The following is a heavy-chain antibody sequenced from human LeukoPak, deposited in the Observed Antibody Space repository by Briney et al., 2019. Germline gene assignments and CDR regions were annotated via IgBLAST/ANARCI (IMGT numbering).Heavy chain of an antibody. V-gene: IGHV3-53*01. J-gene: IGHJ4*02. Sequence: GGSLRLSCAASGFTVSNNYMTWVRQAPGKGLEWVSVIYSAGSTYYADSVKGRFTISRDNSKNTLNLQMNSLRAEDTAVYYCARASRGYNYLYFDYRGQGALVTVSS. CDR3: ARASRGYNYLYFDY. CDR1: GFTVSNNY. D-gene: IGHD5-18*01. CDR2: IYSAGST.